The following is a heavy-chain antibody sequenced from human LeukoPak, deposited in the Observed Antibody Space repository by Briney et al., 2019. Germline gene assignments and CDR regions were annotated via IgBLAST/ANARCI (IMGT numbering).Heavy chain of an antibody. D-gene: IGHD3-22*01. CDR3: ARDRYYYDSSGYPYDAFDI. Sequence: SQTLSLTCTVSGGSISSGGYYWRWIRQHPGKGLEWIGYIYYSGSTYYNPSLKSRVTISVDTSKNQFSLKLSSVTAADTAVYYCARDRYYYDSSGYPYDAFDIWGQGTMVTVSS. CDR1: GGSISSGGYY. V-gene: IGHV4-31*03. CDR2: IYYSGST. J-gene: IGHJ3*02.